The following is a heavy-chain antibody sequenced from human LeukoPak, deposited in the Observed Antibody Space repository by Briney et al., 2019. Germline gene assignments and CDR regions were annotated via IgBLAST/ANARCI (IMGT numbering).Heavy chain of an antibody. Sequence: GGSQRLSCAASGFTFSRQAMSWVRQAPGKGLEWVSTVSGNGEDTYYAGSVKGRFTISRDNSKNTVYLHMRSLRAEDTAVYYCAKDLSISETYCACIDYWGQGTVVTLSS. CDR2: VSGNGEDT. V-gene: IGHV3-23*01. J-gene: IGHJ4*02. CDR1: GFTFSRQA. CDR3: AKDLSISETYCACIDY. D-gene: IGHD1-26*01.